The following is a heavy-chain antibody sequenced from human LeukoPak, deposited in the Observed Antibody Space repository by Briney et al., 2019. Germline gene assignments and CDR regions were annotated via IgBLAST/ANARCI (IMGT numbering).Heavy chain of an antibody. CDR2: ISWNSGSI. V-gene: IGHV3-9*01. J-gene: IGHJ4*02. CDR3: AKGTYYYDSSGLFDY. D-gene: IGHD3-22*01. Sequence: GGSLRLSCAASGFTFDDYAMHWVRQAPGKGLXXXXGISWNSGSIGYADSVKGRFTISRDNAKNSLYLQMNSLRAEDTALYYCAKGTYYYDSSGLFDYWGQGTLVTVSS. CDR1: GFTFDDYA.